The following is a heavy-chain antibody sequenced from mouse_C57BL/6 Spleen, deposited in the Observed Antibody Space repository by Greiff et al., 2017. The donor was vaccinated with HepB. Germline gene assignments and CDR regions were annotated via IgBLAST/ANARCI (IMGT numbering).Heavy chain of an antibody. Sequence: VQLQQSGTELVKPGASVKLSCKASGYTFTSYWMHWVKQRPGQGLEWIGNINPSNGGTNYNEKFKSKATLTVDKSSSTAYMQLSSLTSEDSAVYDCARAVDYYGSRFDYWGQGTTLTVSS. CDR3: ARAVDYYGSRFDY. CDR1: GYTFTSYW. D-gene: IGHD1-1*01. CDR2: INPSNGGT. V-gene: IGHV1-53*01. J-gene: IGHJ2*01.